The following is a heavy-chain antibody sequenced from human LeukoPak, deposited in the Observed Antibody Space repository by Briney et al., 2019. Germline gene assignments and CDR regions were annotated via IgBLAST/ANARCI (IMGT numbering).Heavy chain of an antibody. J-gene: IGHJ4*02. CDR3: ASSKSSGYHPYDY. V-gene: IGHV4-59*01. Sequence: PSETLSLTCTVSGGFISSYYWSWIRQPPGKGLEWIGYIYYSGSTNYNPSHRSRVTISVDTSKNQFSLKLSSVTAADTAVYYCASSKSSGYHPYDYWGQGTLVTVSS. D-gene: IGHD3-22*01. CDR2: IYYSGST. CDR1: GGFISSYY.